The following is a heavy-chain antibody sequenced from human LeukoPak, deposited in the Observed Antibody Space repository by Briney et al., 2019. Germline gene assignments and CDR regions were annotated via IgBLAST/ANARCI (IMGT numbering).Heavy chain of an antibody. CDR2: IRGSGGST. Sequence: GGSLRLSCAASGFTFSSYAMSWVRQAPGKGLEWVSAIRGSGGSTYYADSVKGRFTISRDNSKNTLYLQMNSLRAEDTAVYYCAKDPLPEDGFDPWGQGTLVTVSS. CDR3: AKDPLPEDGFDP. J-gene: IGHJ5*02. CDR1: GFTFSSYA. D-gene: IGHD5/OR15-5a*01. V-gene: IGHV3-23*01.